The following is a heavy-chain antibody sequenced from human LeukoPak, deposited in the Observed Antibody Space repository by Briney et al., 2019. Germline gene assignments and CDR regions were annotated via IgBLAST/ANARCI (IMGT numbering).Heavy chain of an antibody. D-gene: IGHD6-13*01. CDR1: RFTFSSYA. CDR2: ISGRGDST. CDR3: AKAIAAPVWYFDL. J-gene: IGHJ2*01. V-gene: IGHV3-23*01. Sequence: GGSLRLSCAASRFTFSSYAMSWVRQAPGKGLEWVSTISGRGDSTYYADSVKGRFTISRDNSRNTPYLQMNTLRAEDTAVYYCAKAIAAPVWYFDLWGRGTLVTVSS.